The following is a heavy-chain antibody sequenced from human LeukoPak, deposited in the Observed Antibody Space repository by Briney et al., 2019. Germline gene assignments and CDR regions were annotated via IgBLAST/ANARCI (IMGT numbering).Heavy chain of an antibody. D-gene: IGHD6-25*01. V-gene: IGHV4-4*07. Sequence: PSETLSLTCTVSGGPISSYYWSWIRQPAGKGLEWIGRIYTSGSTNYNPSLKSRVTMSVNTSKNQFSLNLTSVTAADTAVYSCAREGGDPRWLDPWGQGTLVTVSS. CDR2: IYTSGST. CDR3: AREGGDPRWLDP. J-gene: IGHJ5*02. CDR1: GGPISSYY.